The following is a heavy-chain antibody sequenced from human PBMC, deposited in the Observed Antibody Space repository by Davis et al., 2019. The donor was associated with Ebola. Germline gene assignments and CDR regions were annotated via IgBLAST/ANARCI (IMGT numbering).Heavy chain of an antibody. CDR3: AREGGIAAAGIDY. Sequence: MPSETLSLTCTVSGGSISSGGYYWSWIRQHPGKGLEWIGYIYYSGSTYYNPSLKTRVTMSVDTSKNQFSLKLSSLTAADTAVYYCAREGGIAAAGIDYWGQGTLVTVSS. J-gene: IGHJ4*02. V-gene: IGHV4-31*02. D-gene: IGHD6-13*01. CDR1: GGSISSGGYY. CDR2: IYYSGST.